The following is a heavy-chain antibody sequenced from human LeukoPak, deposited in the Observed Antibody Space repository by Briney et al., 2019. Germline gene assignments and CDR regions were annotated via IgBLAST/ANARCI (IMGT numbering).Heavy chain of an antibody. Sequence: SETLSLTCTVSGGSISSGDYYWSWIRQPPGKGLEWIGYIYYSGSTYYNPSLKSRVTISVDTSKYQFSLKLSSVTAADTAVYYCARRRRGYSGYLDYWGQGTLVTVSS. J-gene: IGHJ4*02. CDR1: GGSISSGDYY. D-gene: IGHD5-12*01. CDR2: IYYSGST. V-gene: IGHV4-30-4*01. CDR3: ARRRRGYSGYLDY.